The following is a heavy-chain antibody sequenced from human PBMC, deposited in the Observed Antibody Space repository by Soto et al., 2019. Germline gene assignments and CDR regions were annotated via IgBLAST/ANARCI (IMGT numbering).Heavy chain of an antibody. J-gene: IGHJ4*02. CDR2: ISAYNGNT. D-gene: IGHD3-22*01. V-gene: IGHV1-18*01. CDR3: ARGHDIVVVPFLDY. Sequence: ASVKGSCKASGYTLTSYGNSWVRLAPGQGLEWMGWISAYNGNTNYAQKLQGRVTMTTDTSTSTAYMELRSLRSDDTAVYYCARGHDIVVVPFLDYWGQGTLVTVSS. CDR1: GYTLTSYG.